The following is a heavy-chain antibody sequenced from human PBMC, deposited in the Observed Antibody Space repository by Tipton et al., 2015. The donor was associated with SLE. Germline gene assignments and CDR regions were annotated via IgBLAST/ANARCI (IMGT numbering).Heavy chain of an antibody. CDR2: IYSDSSGT. CDR3: AKSLRYSHGNDAFDI. D-gene: IGHD5-18*01. J-gene: IGHJ3*02. V-gene: IGHV3-23*03. CDR1: GFTFGSYT. Sequence: SLRLSCAASGFTFGSYTMIWVRQAPGKGLEWVSIIYSDSSGTYYADSVKGRFTISRDNSKDTLYLQMSSLRAEDTAVYYCAKSLRYSHGNDAFDIWGQGTMVFVSS.